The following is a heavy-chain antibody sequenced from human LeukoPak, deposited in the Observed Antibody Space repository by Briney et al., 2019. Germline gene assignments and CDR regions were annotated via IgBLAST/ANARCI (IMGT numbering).Heavy chain of an antibody. Sequence: ASVKVSCKASGYTFTSYGISWVRQAPGQGLEWMGWISAYNGNTNYAQKLQGRVTMTTGTSTSTAYMELRSLRSDDTAVYYCARDYLIEGFGELSPRFDPWGQGTLVTVSS. V-gene: IGHV1-18*01. CDR1: GYTFTSYG. J-gene: IGHJ5*02. CDR2: ISAYNGNT. CDR3: ARDYLIEGFGELSPRFDP. D-gene: IGHD3-10*01.